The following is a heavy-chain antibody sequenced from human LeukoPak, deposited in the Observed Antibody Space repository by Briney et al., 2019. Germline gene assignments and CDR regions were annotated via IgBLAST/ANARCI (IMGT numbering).Heavy chain of an antibody. CDR3: TSEGEDGPYFVYLDY. V-gene: IGHV3-15*01. J-gene: IGHJ4*02. CDR1: GFTFSNAW. D-gene: IGHD2/OR15-2a*01. CDR2: TKSKTDGGTT. Sequence: GGSLRLSCAASGFTFSNAWMSWVRQAPGKGLEWVGRTKSKTDGGTTDYAAPVKGRFTISRDDSKNTLYLQMNSLKTEDTAVYYCTSEGEDGPYFVYLDYWGQGTLSPSPQ.